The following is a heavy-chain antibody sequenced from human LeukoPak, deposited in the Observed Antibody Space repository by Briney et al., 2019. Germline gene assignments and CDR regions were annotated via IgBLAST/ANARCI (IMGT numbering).Heavy chain of an antibody. Sequence: GASVKVSCKASGYTFTSYGISWVRQAPGQGLDWMGWISAYNGNTNYAQKLQGRVTMTTDTSTSTADMELRSLRSDDTAVYYCARRRIAVAGTYDYWGQGTLVTVSS. CDR2: ISAYNGNT. V-gene: IGHV1-18*01. CDR1: GYTFTSYG. CDR3: ARRRIAVAGTYDY. D-gene: IGHD6-19*01. J-gene: IGHJ4*02.